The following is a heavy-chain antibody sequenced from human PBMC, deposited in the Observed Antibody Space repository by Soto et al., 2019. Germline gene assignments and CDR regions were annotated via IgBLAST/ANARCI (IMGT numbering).Heavy chain of an antibody. CDR1: GYSFTSHW. CDR3: ARRLSGPKEEYNAYYFYGLDV. D-gene: IGHD1-1*01. Sequence: GESLKISCQGSGYSFTSHWITCVRQTPGKGLEWMGRIDPSDSYTNYSPSFQGRVTISADRSISTAFLQWSSLEASDTAIYYCARRLSGPKEEYNAYYFYGLDVWGQGTTVTVSS. CDR2: IDPSDSYT. V-gene: IGHV5-10-1*01. J-gene: IGHJ6*02.